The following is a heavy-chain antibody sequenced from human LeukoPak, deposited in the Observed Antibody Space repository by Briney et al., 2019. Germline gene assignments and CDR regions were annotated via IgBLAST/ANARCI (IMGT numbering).Heavy chain of an antibody. D-gene: IGHD1-1*01. Sequence: GGSLRLSCAASGFTLDDYGMSWVRQAPGKGLEWVSGINWNGGSTGYADSVKGRFTISRDNAKNSLYLQMNSLRAEDTALYHCARVYTNWNDAPYYFDYWGQGTLVTVSS. CDR2: INWNGGST. J-gene: IGHJ4*02. CDR1: GFTLDDYG. CDR3: ARVYTNWNDAPYYFDY. V-gene: IGHV3-20*01.